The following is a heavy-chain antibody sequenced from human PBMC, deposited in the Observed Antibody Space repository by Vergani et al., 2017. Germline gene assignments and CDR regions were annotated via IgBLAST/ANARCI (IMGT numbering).Heavy chain of an antibody. J-gene: IGHJ4*02. Sequence: QVQLVESGGGVVQPGRSLRLSCAASGFRFSSYGMNWVRQAPGKGLEWVAVMSYDGSNKFYADSVRGRFTISRDNSKNTLYLQMNRLRPEDTAVYYCATAGAAYCRGTSCYDFFEYWGQGTLVTVAS. CDR3: ATAGAAYCRGTSCYDFFEY. V-gene: IGHV3-30*03. D-gene: IGHD2-15*01. CDR1: GFRFSSYG. CDR2: MSYDGSNK.